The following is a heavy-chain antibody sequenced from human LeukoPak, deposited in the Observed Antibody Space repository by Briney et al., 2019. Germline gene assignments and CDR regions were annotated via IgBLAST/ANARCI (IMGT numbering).Heavy chain of an antibody. J-gene: IGHJ4*02. CDR2: FYHSGST. V-gene: IGHV4-59*12. D-gene: IGHD3-10*01. CDR3: ARGGYSASGSYYY. Sequence: SETLSLTCTVSGGSISSYSWSWIRQPPGKGLEWIGYFYHSGSTNYNPSLKSRVTMSVDKSKNQSSLQLSSVTAADTAVYYCARGGYSASGSYYYWGQGTLVTVSS. CDR1: GGSISSYS.